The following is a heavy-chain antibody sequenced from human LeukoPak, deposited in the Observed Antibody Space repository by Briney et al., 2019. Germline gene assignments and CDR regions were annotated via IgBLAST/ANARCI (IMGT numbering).Heavy chain of an antibody. CDR1: GFTFSTYS. Sequence: GGSLRLSCAASGFTFSTYSVNWVRQAPGKGLELISYISSSGSPIYYADSVKGRFTISRDNAKNSLYLQMNSLRDEETAVYYCARVRSDRGYTGYDYSWGQGTLVTVSS. D-gene: IGHD5-12*01. V-gene: IGHV3-48*02. J-gene: IGHJ5*02. CDR3: ARVRSDRGYTGYDYS. CDR2: ISSSGSPI.